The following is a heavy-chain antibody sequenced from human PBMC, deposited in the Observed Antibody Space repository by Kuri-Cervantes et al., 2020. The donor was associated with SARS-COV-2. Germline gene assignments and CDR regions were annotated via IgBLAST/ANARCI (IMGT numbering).Heavy chain of an antibody. D-gene: IGHD3-22*01. Sequence: GESLKISCAASGFTFSSYAMHWVRQAPGKGLEWVTVISYDGNNKYYADSVKGRFTISRDNSKNTLYLQMNSLRTEDTAVYYCAREGYYDSSGNYAATGMDVWGKGTTVTVSS. CDR1: GFTFSSYA. CDR2: ISYDGNNK. V-gene: IGHV3-30-3*01. CDR3: AREGYYDSSGNYAATGMDV. J-gene: IGHJ6*03.